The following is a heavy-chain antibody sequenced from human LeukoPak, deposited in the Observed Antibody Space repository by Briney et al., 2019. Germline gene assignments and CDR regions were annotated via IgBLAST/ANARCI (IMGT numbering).Heavy chain of an antibody. V-gene: IGHV4-30-2*01. CDR3: ARLVAATGNFDY. J-gene: IGHJ4*02. CDR2: IYHSGST. D-gene: IGHD6-13*01. CDR1: GGSISSGGYS. Sequence: SQTLSLTCAVSGGSISSGGYSWSWIRQPPGTGLEWIGYIYHSGSTYYNPSLKSRVTISVDRSKNQFSLKLSSVTTADTAVYYCARLVAATGNFDYWGQGTLVTVSS.